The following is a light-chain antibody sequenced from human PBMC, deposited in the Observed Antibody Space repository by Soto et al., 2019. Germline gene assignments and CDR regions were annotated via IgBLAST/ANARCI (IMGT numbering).Light chain of an antibody. CDR2: EVI. CDR3: SSHTSSSTRV. V-gene: IGLV2-14*01. J-gene: IGLJ1*01. Sequence: QSALTQPASVSGSPGQSITISCTGTSSDVGGYNFVSRYQQHPGKAPRLMIYEVINRPSGVSSRFSGSKSGNTASLTISGLQAEDEADYYCSSHTSSSTRVFGTGTKLTVL. CDR1: SSDVGGYNF.